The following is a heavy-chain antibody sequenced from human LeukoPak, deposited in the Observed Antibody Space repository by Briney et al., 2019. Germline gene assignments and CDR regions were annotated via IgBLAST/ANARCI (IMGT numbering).Heavy chain of an antibody. V-gene: IGHV3-23*01. CDR1: GFTFSRNA. D-gene: IGHD3-22*01. Sequence: PGGSLRLSCAASGFTFSRNAMNWVRQAPGKGLEWVASISGNGVGTYYADSVKGRFNISRDNSKNTLYLQMNSLRTEGTAVYHCAKDANYFDSGSYLIPFDFWGQGTLVTVSS. CDR2: ISGNGVGT. J-gene: IGHJ4*02. CDR3: AKDANYFDSGSYLIPFDF.